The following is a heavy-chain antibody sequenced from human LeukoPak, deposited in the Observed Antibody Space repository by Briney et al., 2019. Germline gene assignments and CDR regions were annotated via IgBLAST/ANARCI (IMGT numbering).Heavy chain of an antibody. Sequence: GESLKISCRGSGYSFTTYWIGWVREMPGKGLEWMGIIYPGDSDTRYTPSFQGQVTISADKSISTAYLQWSSLKASDTAMYYCAMRLSYSSSWYYFDYWGQGTLVTVSS. CDR2: IYPGDSDT. D-gene: IGHD6-13*01. V-gene: IGHV5-51*01. CDR1: GYSFTTYW. CDR3: AMRLSYSSSWYYFDY. J-gene: IGHJ4*02.